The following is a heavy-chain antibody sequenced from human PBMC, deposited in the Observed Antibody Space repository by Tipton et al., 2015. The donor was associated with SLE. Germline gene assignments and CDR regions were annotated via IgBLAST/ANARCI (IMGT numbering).Heavy chain of an antibody. D-gene: IGHD6-19*01. V-gene: IGHV4-39*07. J-gene: IGHJ2*01. CDR3: ARGVRIAVVKGWYFDL. CDR1: GISISNNAFY. CDR2: IFYSGTT. Sequence: TLSLTCTVSGISISNNAFYWGWIRQPPGKGLEWIGSIFYSGTTYYKPSLASRVTISIDTSKNQFSLKLSSVTAADTAVYYCARGVRIAVVKGWYFDLWGRGTLVTVSS.